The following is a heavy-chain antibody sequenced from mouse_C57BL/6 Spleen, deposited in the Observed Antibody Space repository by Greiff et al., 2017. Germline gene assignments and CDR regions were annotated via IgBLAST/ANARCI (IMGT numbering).Heavy chain of an antibody. J-gene: IGHJ3*01. CDR3: ARTTSGSSYDWFAY. Sequence: VQLKESGAELVKPGASVKISCKASGYAFSSYWMNWVKQRPGKGLEWIGQIYPGDGDTNYNGKFKGKATLTADKSSSTAYMQLSSLTSEDSAVYFCARTTSGSSYDWFAYWGQGTLVTVSA. D-gene: IGHD1-1*01. CDR2: IYPGDGDT. CDR1: GYAFSSYW. V-gene: IGHV1-80*01.